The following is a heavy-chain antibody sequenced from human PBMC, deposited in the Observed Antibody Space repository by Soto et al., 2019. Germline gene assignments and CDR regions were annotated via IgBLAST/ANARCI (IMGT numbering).Heavy chain of an antibody. CDR3: ARANGWNYDFWGGYVGYYYYGMDV. J-gene: IGHJ6*02. CDR1: GYSFTSYW. V-gene: IGHV5-51*01. Sequence: GESLNISCKGSGYSFTSYWIGLVRQMPGKGLEWMGIIYPGDSDTRYSPSFQGQVTISADKSISTAYLQWSSLKASDTAMYYCARANGWNYDFWGGYVGYYYYGMDVWGQGTTVTVSS. D-gene: IGHD3-3*01. CDR2: IYPGDSDT.